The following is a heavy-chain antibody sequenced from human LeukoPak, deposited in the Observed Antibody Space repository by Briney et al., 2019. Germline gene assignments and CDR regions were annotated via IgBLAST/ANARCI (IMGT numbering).Heavy chain of an antibody. J-gene: IGHJ5*02. D-gene: IGHD6-13*01. CDR3: AKESGYSSSWRLSWFDP. V-gene: IGHV3-23*01. Sequence: GSLRLSCAASGFTFSSYAMSWVRQAPGKGLEWVSAISGSGGSTYYADSVKGRFTISRDNSKNTLYLQMNSLRAEDTAVYYCAKESGYSSSWRLSWFDPWGQGTLVTVSS. CDR2: ISGSGGST. CDR1: GFTFSSYA.